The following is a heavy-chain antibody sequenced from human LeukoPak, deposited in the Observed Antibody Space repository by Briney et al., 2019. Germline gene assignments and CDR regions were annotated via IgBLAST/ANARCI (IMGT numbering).Heavy chain of an antibody. CDR3: ARDDPLSPSPDSSGYTDENFDY. CDR2: IIPILGIA. CDR1: GGTFSSYA. J-gene: IGHJ4*02. Sequence: ASVKVSCKASGGTFSSYAISWVRQAPRQGLEWTGTIIPILGIANYAQKFQDRVTITADKSTSTAYMELSSLRSEDTAVYYCARDDPLSPSPDSSGYTDENFDYWGQGTLVTVFS. D-gene: IGHD3-22*01. V-gene: IGHV1-69*04.